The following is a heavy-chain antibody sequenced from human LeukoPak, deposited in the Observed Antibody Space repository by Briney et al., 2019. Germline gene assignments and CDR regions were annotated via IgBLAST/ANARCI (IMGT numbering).Heavy chain of an antibody. CDR1: GFTFSSYG. CDR3: AKGQCSSTSCYKSYYFDY. J-gene: IGHJ4*02. Sequence: GGSLRLSCAASGFTFSSYGMHWVRQASGKGLEWVAYIRYDGGNKNYADSVKGRFTISRDNSKNTLYLQMNGLRAEDTAVYYCAKGQCSSTSCYKSYYFDYWGQGTLVTVSS. V-gene: IGHV3-30*02. D-gene: IGHD2-2*02. CDR2: IRYDGGNK.